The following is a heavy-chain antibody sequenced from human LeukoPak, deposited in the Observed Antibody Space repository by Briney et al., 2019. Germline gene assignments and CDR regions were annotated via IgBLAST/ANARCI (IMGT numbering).Heavy chain of an antibody. CDR2: IKQDGSEK. J-gene: IGHJ4*02. V-gene: IGHV3-7*01. CDR3: ARSGIQQYCSGGSCYLYYFDY. D-gene: IGHD2-15*01. CDR1: GFTFSSYW. Sequence: GGSLRLSCAASGFTFSSYWMSWVRQAPGKGLEWVANIKQDGSEKYYVDSVKGRFTISRDNAKNSLYLQMNSLRAEDTAVYYCARSGIQQYCSGGSCYLYYFDYWGQGTLFTVSP.